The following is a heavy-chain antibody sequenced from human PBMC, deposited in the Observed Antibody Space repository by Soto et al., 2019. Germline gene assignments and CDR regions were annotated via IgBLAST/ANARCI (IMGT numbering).Heavy chain of an antibody. CDR1: GYTFTRYG. J-gene: IGHJ6*02. Sequence: QGQLVQSGGEVKKPGASVKVSCKASGYTFTRYGISWVRQAPGQGLEWMGWISGYNGDTKYAQKFQGRVTMTVDTSTTTAYMELRSMPSDDRAVYYCATNGQPPYYYYGMDVWGQGTTVTVSS. CDR3: ATNGQPPYYYYGMDV. V-gene: IGHV1-18*01. CDR2: ISGYNGDT. D-gene: IGHD2-8*01.